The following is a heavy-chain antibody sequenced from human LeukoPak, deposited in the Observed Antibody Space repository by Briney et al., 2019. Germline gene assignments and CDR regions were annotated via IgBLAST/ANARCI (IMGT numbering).Heavy chain of an antibody. CDR1: GGTFSSYA. V-gene: IGHV1-46*01. D-gene: IGHD2-2*01. Sequence: ASVKVSCKASGGTFSSYAISWVRQAPGQGLEWMGIINPSGGSTSYAQKFQGRVTMTRDTSTSTVYLELSSLRSEDTAVYYCARDRGYCSSTSCGRLRSWFDPWGQGTLVTVSS. CDR2: INPSGGST. J-gene: IGHJ5*02. CDR3: ARDRGYCSSTSCGRLRSWFDP.